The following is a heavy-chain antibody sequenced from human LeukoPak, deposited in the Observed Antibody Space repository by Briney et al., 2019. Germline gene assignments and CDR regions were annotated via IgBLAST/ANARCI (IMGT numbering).Heavy chain of an antibody. V-gene: IGHV4-38-2*02. J-gene: IGHJ4*01. D-gene: IGHD6-6*01. CDR2: IYHSGTT. CDR3: ARDKYTTSSGASSEFDY. Sequence: PSETLSLTCTVSGCSISSGYYWGWIRQPPGKGLEWIGSIYHSGTTYYNPSLKSRITISVDTSKNHFSLRLNSVTAADTAVYYCARDKYTTSSGASSEFDYWGHGTLVTVSS. CDR1: GCSISSGYY.